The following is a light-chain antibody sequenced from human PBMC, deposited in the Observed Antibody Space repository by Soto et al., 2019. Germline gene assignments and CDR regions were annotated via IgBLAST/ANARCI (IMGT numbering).Light chain of an antibody. J-gene: IGKJ4*01. V-gene: IGKV3-11*01. CDR1: QSFSSY. Sequence: EIVLTQSPATLSLSPGERATLSCRSSQSFSSYLAWYQQKPGQAPMLLIYDASNRATGIPARFSGSGSGTDFTLTISSLEPEDFAVYYCQHRSNSLTFGRGTKVEIK. CDR3: QHRSNSLT. CDR2: DAS.